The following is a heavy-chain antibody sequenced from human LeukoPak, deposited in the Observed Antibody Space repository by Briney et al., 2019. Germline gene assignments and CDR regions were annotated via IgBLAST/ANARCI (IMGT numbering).Heavy chain of an antibody. CDR2: IYYSGST. Sequence: SETLSLTGTVSGVSISSYCWSWIRQPPGKGLEWIGHIYYSGSTNTNYNPSLKSRVTISVDTSKNQFSLKLSSVTAADTAVYYCARIRGGSGYDDYWGQGTLVTVSS. CDR3: ARIRGGSGYDDY. J-gene: IGHJ4*02. D-gene: IGHD5-12*01. CDR1: GVSISSYC. V-gene: IGHV4-59*08.